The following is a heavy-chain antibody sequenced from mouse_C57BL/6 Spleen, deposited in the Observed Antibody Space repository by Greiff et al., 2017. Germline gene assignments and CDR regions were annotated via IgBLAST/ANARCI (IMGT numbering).Heavy chain of an antibody. CDR1: GYTFTSYW. Sequence: VQLQQPGAELVKPGASVKLSCKASGYTFTSYWMHWVKQRPGRGLEWIGRIDPNSGGTKYNEKFKSKATLTVVKPASTAYMQLSSLTSEDSAVYYCARWERGDGYYFDYWGQGTTLTVSS. J-gene: IGHJ2*01. CDR2: IDPNSGGT. V-gene: IGHV1-72*01. D-gene: IGHD2-3*01. CDR3: ARWERGDGYYFDY.